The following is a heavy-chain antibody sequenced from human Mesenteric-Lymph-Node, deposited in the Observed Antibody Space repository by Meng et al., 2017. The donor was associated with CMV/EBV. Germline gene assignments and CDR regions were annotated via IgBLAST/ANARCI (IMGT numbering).Heavy chain of an antibody. V-gene: IGHV3-74*03. J-gene: IGHJ6*02. CDR2: INGDGSST. Sequence: GESLKISCAASGFTFRSYWMHWVRQAPGKGLVWVSRINGDGSSTTYADSVKGRFTISRDNAKNTVHLQMNSLRAEDTAVYYCTRGGVDVWGQGTTVTVSS. CDR1: GFTFRSYW. CDR3: TRGGVDV.